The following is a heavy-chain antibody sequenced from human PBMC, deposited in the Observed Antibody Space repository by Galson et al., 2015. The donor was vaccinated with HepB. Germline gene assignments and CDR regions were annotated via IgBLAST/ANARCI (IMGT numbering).Heavy chain of an antibody. D-gene: IGHD2-8*02. CDR1: GYTFTSYG. V-gene: IGHV1-18*01. Sequence: SVKVSCKASGYTFTSYGISWVRQAPGQGLEWMGWISANNGKTNYAQKFLGRVTMTTDTPTATAYMELKSLRSDDTAVYYCARDKEPTWWIADIWGKGTTVAVSS. J-gene: IGHJ6*04. CDR2: ISANNGKT. CDR3: ARDKEPTWWIADI.